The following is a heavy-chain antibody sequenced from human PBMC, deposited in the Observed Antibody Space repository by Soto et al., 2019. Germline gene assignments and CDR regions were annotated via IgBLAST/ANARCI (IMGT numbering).Heavy chain of an antibody. CDR1: GGSISSYY. J-gene: IGHJ4*02. CDR3: ASTIWFGELLTEYYFDY. V-gene: IGHV4-59*08. Sequence: SETLSLTCTVSGGSISSYYWSWIRQPPGKGLEWIGYIYYSGSTNYNPSLKSRVTISVDTSKNQFSLKLSSVTAADTAVYYCASTIWFGELLTEYYFDYWGQGTLVTVSS. CDR2: IYYSGST. D-gene: IGHD3-10*01.